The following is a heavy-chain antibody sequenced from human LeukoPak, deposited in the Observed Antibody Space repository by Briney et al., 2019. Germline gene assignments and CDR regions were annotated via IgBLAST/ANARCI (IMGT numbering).Heavy chain of an antibody. D-gene: IGHD6-19*01. CDR2: VRQDGSEK. CDR3: AKDPNSGGWSFDY. CDR1: RFTFSSYW. V-gene: IGHV3-7*01. Sequence: GGSLRLSCAASRFTFSSYWMSWVRQAPGKGLEWVANVRQDGSEKYYVDSVKGRFTISRDNAKNSLYLQMNSLRAEDTAVYYCAKDPNSGGWSFDYWGQGTLVTVSS. J-gene: IGHJ4*02.